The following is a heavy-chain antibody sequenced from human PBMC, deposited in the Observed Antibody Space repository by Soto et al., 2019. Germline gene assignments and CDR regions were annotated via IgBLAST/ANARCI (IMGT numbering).Heavy chain of an antibody. CDR2: ISSNGGST. Sequence: GGSLRLSCSASGFTFSSYAMHWVRQAPGKGLEYVSAISSNGGSTYYADSVKGRFTISRDNSKNTLYLQMSSLRAEDTAAYYCVKDNQVGATPNEYFQHWGQGTLVTVSS. J-gene: IGHJ1*01. D-gene: IGHD1-26*01. V-gene: IGHV3-64D*06. CDR3: VKDNQVGATPNEYFQH. CDR1: GFTFSSYA.